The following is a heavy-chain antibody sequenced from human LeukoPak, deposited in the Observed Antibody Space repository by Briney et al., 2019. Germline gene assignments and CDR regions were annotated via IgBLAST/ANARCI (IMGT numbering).Heavy chain of an antibody. D-gene: IGHD6-13*01. CDR3: AKFRSSWYGSPLFDY. Sequence: GGSLRLSCAASGFSFDDYGMSWVRQAPGKGLEWVSCINWNGGSTGYADSVKGRFTISRDNAKNSLYLQMNSLRAEDTAVYYCAKFRSSWYGSPLFDYWGQGTLVTVSS. CDR2: INWNGGST. CDR1: GFSFDDYG. V-gene: IGHV3-20*04. J-gene: IGHJ4*02.